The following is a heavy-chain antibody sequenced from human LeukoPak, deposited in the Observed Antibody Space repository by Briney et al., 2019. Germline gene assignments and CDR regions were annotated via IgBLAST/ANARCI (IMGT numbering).Heavy chain of an antibody. Sequence: GASVKVSCKASGDTFSSYAISWVRQAPGQGLVWMGRIIPILGIANYAQKFQGRVTITADESTSTAYMELSSLRSEDTAVYYCAREGSKGLSRADAFDIWGQGTMVIVS. CDR1: GDTFSSYA. D-gene: IGHD2/OR15-2a*01. J-gene: IGHJ3*02. CDR2: IIPILGIA. CDR3: AREGSKGLSRADAFDI. V-gene: IGHV1-69*04.